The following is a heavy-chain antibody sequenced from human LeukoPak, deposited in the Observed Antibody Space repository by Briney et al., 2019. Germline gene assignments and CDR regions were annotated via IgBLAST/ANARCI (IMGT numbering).Heavy chain of an antibody. CDR2: ISYDGSNK. CDR3: AKTGPVLLWFGGLFA. CDR1: GFTFSSYG. J-gene: IGHJ5*02. D-gene: IGHD3-10*01. V-gene: IGHV3-30*18. Sequence: GGSLRLSCAASGFTFSSYGMHWVRQAPGKGLEWVAVISYDGSNKYYADSVKGRFTISRDNSKNTLYLQMNSLRAEDTAVYYCAKTGPVLLWFGGLFAWGQGTLVTVSS.